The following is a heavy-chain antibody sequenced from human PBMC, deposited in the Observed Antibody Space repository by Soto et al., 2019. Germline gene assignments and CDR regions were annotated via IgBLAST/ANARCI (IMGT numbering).Heavy chain of an antibody. V-gene: IGHV3-74*01. D-gene: IGHD1-1*01. J-gene: IGHJ4*02. CDR2: INDDGIST. CDR3: TRGPRSTSTGTGAY. CDR1: GFTFSMYW. Sequence: LRLSCAASGFTFSMYWMHWVRQVPGKGPEWVSRINDDGISTNYADSVKGRFTISRDNAKNTLYLQMNALRVEDTAVYYCTRGPRSTSTGTGAYWGQGTLVTVSS.